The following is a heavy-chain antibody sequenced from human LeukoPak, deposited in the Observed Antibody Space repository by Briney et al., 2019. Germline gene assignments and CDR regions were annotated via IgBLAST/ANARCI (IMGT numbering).Heavy chain of an antibody. Sequence: GGSLRLSCAASGFTFSSYGMHWVRQAPGKGLEWVAFIRYDGSNKYYADSVKGRFTISRDNSKNTLYLQMNSLRAEDTAVYYCAKGGLAYSSSWYGAGGDNWFDPWGQGTLVTVSS. V-gene: IGHV3-30*02. CDR1: GFTFSSYG. CDR2: IRYDGSNK. D-gene: IGHD6-13*01. J-gene: IGHJ5*02. CDR3: AKGGLAYSSSWYGAGGDNWFDP.